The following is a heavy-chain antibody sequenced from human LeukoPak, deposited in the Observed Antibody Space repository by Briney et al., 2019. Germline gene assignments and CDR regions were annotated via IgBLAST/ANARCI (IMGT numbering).Heavy chain of an antibody. J-gene: IGHJ4*02. Sequence: GGSLRLSCAASGFAVSSNYMSWVRQAPGRGLEWVSVIYNDGRTYYADSVKGRFTMSRHNSQNTLYLQMDSLRAEDTAVYYCARVPLHPTISHFDYWGQGTLVTVSS. CDR2: IYNDGRT. CDR1: GFAVSSNY. CDR3: ARVPLHPTISHFDY. D-gene: IGHD1-14*01. V-gene: IGHV3-53*04.